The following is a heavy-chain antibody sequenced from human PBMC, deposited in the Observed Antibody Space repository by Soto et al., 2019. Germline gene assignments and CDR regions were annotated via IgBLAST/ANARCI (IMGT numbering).Heavy chain of an antibody. D-gene: IGHD2-15*01. CDR3: ARDLRIVVVVAATPEYYFAY. CDR1: GYTFTSYG. CDR2: ISAYNGNT. J-gene: IGHJ4*02. V-gene: IGHV1-18*01. Sequence: QVPLVQSGAEVKKPGASVKVSCKASGYTFTSYGISWVRQAPGQGLEWMGWISAYNGNTNYAQKLQGRVTMTTDTSTSTAYMELRSLRSDDTAVYYCARDLRIVVVVAATPEYYFAYWGQGTLVTVSS.